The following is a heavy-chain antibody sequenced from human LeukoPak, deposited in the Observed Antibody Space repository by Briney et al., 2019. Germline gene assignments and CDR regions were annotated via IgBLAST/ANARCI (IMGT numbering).Heavy chain of an antibody. J-gene: IGHJ4*02. Sequence: SETLSLTCAVSGYSISSGYYWGWIRQPPGKGLEWIGSIYHSGSTYYNPSLKSRVTISVDTSKNQFSLKLSSVTAADTAVYYCARLPGYYDSSGSAYYLDYWGQGTLVTVSS. D-gene: IGHD3-22*01. CDR1: GYSISSGYY. CDR2: IYHSGST. V-gene: IGHV4-38-2*01. CDR3: ARLPGYYDSSGSAYYLDY.